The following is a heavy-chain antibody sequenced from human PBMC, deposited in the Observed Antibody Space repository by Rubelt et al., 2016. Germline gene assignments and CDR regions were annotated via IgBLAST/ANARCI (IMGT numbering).Heavy chain of an antibody. V-gene: IGHV3-23*01. D-gene: IGHD1-26*01. CDR2: ISGSGGST. CDR3: AKDLNIGRVGDFDI. Sequence: ISGSGGSTYYADSVKGRFTISRDNSKNTLYLQMNSLRAEDTAVYYCAKDLNIGRVGDFDIWGQGTMVTVSS. J-gene: IGHJ3*02.